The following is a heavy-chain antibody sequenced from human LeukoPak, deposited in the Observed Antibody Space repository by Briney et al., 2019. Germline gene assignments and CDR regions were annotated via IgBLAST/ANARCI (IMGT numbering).Heavy chain of an antibody. D-gene: IGHD3-16*01. CDR2: VYTSGST. Sequence: PSQTLSLTCTVSGASISSGSYYWSWIRQPAGKGLEWIGRVYTSGSTNYNPSLKSRVTMSVDTSKNQFSLKLSSVTAADTAVYYCARGVQVWLMSKRYFDYWGRGTLVTVSS. CDR3: ARGVQVWLMSKRYFDY. V-gene: IGHV4-61*02. J-gene: IGHJ4*02. CDR1: GASISSGSYY.